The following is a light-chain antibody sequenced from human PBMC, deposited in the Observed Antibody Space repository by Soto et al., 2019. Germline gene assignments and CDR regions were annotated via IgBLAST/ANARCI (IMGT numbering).Light chain of an antibody. CDR3: QQYLNWPRT. J-gene: IGKJ1*01. CDR1: RNIGST. Sequence: EIVMTQSPLTLSVSPGERATLSCRASRNIGSTLAWYQQKPGQAPRLLIYGASSRATGIPARFSGSGSGTEFTLVISSLQSEDFAVYFCQQYLNWPRTFGQGTKVEIK. CDR2: GAS. V-gene: IGKV3-15*01.